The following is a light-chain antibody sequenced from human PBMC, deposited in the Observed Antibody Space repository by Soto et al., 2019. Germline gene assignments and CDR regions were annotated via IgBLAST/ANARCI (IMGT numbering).Light chain of an antibody. CDR2: EVS. V-gene: IGLV2-14*01. CDR3: SSYIGTSTIYV. CDR1: SSDVGGYDY. J-gene: IGLJ1*01. Sequence: QSALTQPASVSGSPGQSITTSCTGTSSDVGGYDYVSWYQQYPGTAPKLMIFEVSNRPSGVSNRFSGSKSGNTASLTISGLQAEDEADYYCSSYIGTSTIYVLGTGTKVT.